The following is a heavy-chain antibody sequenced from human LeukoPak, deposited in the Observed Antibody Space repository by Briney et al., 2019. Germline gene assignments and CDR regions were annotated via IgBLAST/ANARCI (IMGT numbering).Heavy chain of an antibody. CDR1: GFTYSSYV. CDR3: AKDGGSDPDSFDI. V-gene: IGHV3-23*01. J-gene: IGHJ3*02. Sequence: GGSLRLSCAASGFTYSSYVMSWVRQAAGKGLEWVAAISGSGGSTYYADSVKGRFTISRDNTKNSLYLQMNSLRAEDTAVYYCAKDGGSDPDSFDIWGQGTMVTVSS. D-gene: IGHD2-15*01. CDR2: ISGSGGST.